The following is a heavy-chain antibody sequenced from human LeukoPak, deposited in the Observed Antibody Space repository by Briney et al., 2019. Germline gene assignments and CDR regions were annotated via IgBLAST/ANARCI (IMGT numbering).Heavy chain of an antibody. Sequence: GGSLRLSCAASGFTASSNYMSWVRQAPGKGLEWVSVIYSGGSTYYADSVKGRFTISRDNSKNTLYLQMNSLRAEDTAVYYCATEWIDSSGYYQSGGDAFDIWGQGTMVTVSS. J-gene: IGHJ3*02. CDR3: ATEWIDSSGYYQSGGDAFDI. D-gene: IGHD3-22*01. CDR1: GFTASSNY. CDR2: IYSGGST. V-gene: IGHV3-53*01.